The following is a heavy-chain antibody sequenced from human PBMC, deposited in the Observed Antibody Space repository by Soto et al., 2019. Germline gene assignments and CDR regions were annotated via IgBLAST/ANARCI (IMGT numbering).Heavy chain of an antibody. J-gene: IGHJ4*02. CDR3: ARPGGHYQALDS. Sequence: QVQLQESGPGLVKPSETLSLRCTVSDGSVSPYYRSWIGQPPGKGLEWMGYIYYAGTTTYHPSLKSRVSISIDTSKNEVSLKLTSVTAADTAVYYCARPGGHYQALDSWGQGTLVTVSS. V-gene: IGHV4-59*08. CDR2: IYYAGTT. D-gene: IGHD3-22*01. CDR1: DGSVSPYY.